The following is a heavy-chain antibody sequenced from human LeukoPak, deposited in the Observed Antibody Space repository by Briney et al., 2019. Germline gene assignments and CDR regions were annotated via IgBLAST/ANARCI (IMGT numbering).Heavy chain of an antibody. CDR1: GYTLTELS. D-gene: IGHD5-12*01. Sequence: ASVKVSCXVSGYTLTELSMHWVRLAPGKGLEWMGGFDPEDGETIYAQKFQGRVTMTEDTSTDTAYMELSSLRSEDTAVYYCATECGYSGYDSCEDYWGQGTLVTVSS. CDR3: ATECGYSGYDSCEDY. CDR2: FDPEDGET. V-gene: IGHV1-24*01. J-gene: IGHJ4*02.